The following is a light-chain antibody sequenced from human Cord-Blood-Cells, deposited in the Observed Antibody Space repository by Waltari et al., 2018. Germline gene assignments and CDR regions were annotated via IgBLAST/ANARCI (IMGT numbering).Light chain of an antibody. J-gene: IGLJ2*01. CDR3: SSYTSSSTVV. CDR1: SRDVGSYNR. Sequence: QSALTQPPSVSGSPGQSVTISCTGTSRDVGSYNRVSWYQQPPGTAPKLMIYAFSNRPSGVPDRFSGSKSGNTASLTISGLQAEDEADYYCSSYTSSSTVVFGGGTKLTVL. V-gene: IGLV2-18*02. CDR2: AFS.